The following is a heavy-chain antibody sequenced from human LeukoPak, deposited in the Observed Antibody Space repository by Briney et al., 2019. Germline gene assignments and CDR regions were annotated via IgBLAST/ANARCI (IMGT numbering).Heavy chain of an antibody. Sequence: SQTLSLXCTVSGGSISSGSYYWSWIRQPAGKGLECIGRIYTSGSTNYNPSLKSRVTISVDTSKNQFSLKLSSVTAADTAVYYCASTKPGYSSGWPRNYYYYMDVWGKGTTVTVSS. CDR2: IYTSGST. J-gene: IGHJ6*03. V-gene: IGHV4-61*02. CDR1: GGSISSGSYY. CDR3: ASTKPGYSSGWPRNYYYYMDV. D-gene: IGHD6-19*01.